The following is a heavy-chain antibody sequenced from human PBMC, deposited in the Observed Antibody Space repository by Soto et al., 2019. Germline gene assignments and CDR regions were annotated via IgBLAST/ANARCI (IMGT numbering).Heavy chain of an antibody. CDR3: ARVVGIAVDDY. CDR2: INAGNGNT. Sequence: QVQLVQSGAEVKKPGASVKVSCKASGYTFTSYAMHWVRQAPGQRLEWMGWINAGNGNTKYSQKFQGRVTITRDTSASTDYMELSSLRSEDTAVYYCARVVGIAVDDYWGQGILVTVSS. V-gene: IGHV1-3*01. D-gene: IGHD6-19*01. J-gene: IGHJ4*02. CDR1: GYTFTSYA.